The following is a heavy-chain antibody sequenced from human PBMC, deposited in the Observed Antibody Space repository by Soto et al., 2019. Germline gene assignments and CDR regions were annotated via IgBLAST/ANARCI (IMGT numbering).Heavy chain of an antibody. CDR2: IYYSGST. CDR1: GGSISSGGYY. CDR3: ARAIVVVTAIPPRAFDI. J-gene: IGHJ3*02. V-gene: IGHV4-31*03. Sequence: SETLSLTCTVSGGSISSGGYYWSWIRQHPGKGLEWIGYIYYSGSTYYNPSLKSRVTISVDTSKNQFSLKLSSVTAADTAVYYCARAIVVVTAIPPRAFDIWGQGTMVTV. D-gene: IGHD2-21*02.